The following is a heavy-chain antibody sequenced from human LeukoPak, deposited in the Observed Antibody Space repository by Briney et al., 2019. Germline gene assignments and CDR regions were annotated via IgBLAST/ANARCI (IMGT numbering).Heavy chain of an antibody. Sequence: ASVKVSCKASGYTFTGYYMHWVRQAPGQGLEWMGWINPNSGGTNYAQKFQGRVTMSRDTSISTAYMELSRLRSDDTAVYYCARDGGTYYYDSSGYLIWGQGTMVTVSS. CDR2: INPNSGGT. J-gene: IGHJ3*02. D-gene: IGHD3-22*01. V-gene: IGHV1-2*02. CDR1: GYTFTGYY. CDR3: ARDGGTYYYDSSGYLI.